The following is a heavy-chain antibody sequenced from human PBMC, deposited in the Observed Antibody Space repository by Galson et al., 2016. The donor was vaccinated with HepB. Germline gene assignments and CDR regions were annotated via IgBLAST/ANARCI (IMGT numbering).Heavy chain of an antibody. V-gene: IGHV3-64D*06. CDR1: GFTFNKYT. D-gene: IGHD3-16*01. CDR2: ISNNGGST. Sequence: SLRLSCAASGFTFNKYTMHWVRQAPGKGLEYVSSISNNGGSTYYAGSVKGRFTISKDTSRNTLYIQMRSLRAEDTAVYYCVKYDYVWGNYPYTSLDYWGQGTLVTVSS. J-gene: IGHJ4*02. CDR3: VKYDYVWGNYPYTSLDY.